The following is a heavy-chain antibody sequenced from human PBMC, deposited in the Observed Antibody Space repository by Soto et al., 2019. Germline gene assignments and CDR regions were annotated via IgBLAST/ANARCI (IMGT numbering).Heavy chain of an antibody. Sequence: GVSLRLSCAASGFTFGSYRMSLSRSTTGQGLELVGNIKQDATEKYYVDSVRGRLTVSRDNAKSSLYLQMNSLRVEDTAVYYCTTAPHRDSERVFVWGQGTTVTVSS. CDR2: IKQDATEK. CDR1: GFTFGSYR. CDR3: TTAPHRDSERVFV. J-gene: IGHJ6*02. D-gene: IGHD1-26*01. V-gene: IGHV3-7*02.